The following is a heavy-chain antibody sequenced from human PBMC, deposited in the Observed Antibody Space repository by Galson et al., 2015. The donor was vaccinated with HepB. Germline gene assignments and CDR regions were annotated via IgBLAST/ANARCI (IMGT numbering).Heavy chain of an antibody. CDR3: ARDPASSSNIIYGMDF. Sequence: SVKVSCKASGCTFSSYAISWVRQAPGQGLEWMGGIIPIFGTASYAQKFQGRVTITGDKSTSTAYMELSSLRSEDTAVYYCARDPASSSNIIYGMDFCGQGTPVTASS. V-gene: IGHV1-69*06. CDR2: IIPIFGTA. CDR1: GCTFSSYA. D-gene: IGHD6-19*01. J-gene: IGHJ6*02.